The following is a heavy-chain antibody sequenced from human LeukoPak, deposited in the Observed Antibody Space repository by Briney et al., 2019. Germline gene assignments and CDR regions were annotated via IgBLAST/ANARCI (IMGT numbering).Heavy chain of an antibody. CDR2: IKSKTDGGTT. D-gene: IGHD6-19*01. CDR1: GFTFSNAW. CDR3: TTDGIAVAVGWAHYYDGMDV. J-gene: IGHJ6*02. Sequence: GGSLRLSCAASGFTFSNAWMSWVRQAPGKGLEWVGRIKSKTDGGTTDYAAPVKGRFTISRDDSKNTLYLQMNSLKTEDTAVYYCTTDGIAVAVGWAHYYDGMDVWGQGTTVTVSS. V-gene: IGHV3-15*01.